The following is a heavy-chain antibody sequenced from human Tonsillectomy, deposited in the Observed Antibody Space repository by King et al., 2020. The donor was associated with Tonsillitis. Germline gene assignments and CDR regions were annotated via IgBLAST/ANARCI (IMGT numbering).Heavy chain of an antibody. D-gene: IGHD2/OR15-2a*01. V-gene: IGHV1-2*02. CDR2: MDSNSGDS. J-gene: IGHJ4*02. CDR3: ARRSFHLAGFFDY. Sequence: QVQLVQSGAEVKKPGASVKVSCKPSGYTFTGYYLHWVRQAPGQGLEWMGGMDSNSGDSKYAQKFQGRVTMTTSTSMRTVYMELNSRRSADTAVYYCARRSFHLAGFFDYWGQGALVTVSS. CDR1: GYTFTGYY.